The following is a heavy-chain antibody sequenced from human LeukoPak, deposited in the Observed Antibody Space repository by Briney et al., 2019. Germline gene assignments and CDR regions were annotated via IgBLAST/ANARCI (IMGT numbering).Heavy chain of an antibody. CDR2: INPNSGGT. CDR1: GYTFTGYY. CDR3: ARANWGLWDFDY. J-gene: IGHJ4*02. V-gene: IGHV1-2*06. D-gene: IGHD7-27*01. Sequence: ASVKVSCKASGYTFTGYYMHWVRQAPGQGLEWMGRINPNSGGTNYAQKFQGRVTMTRDTSISTAYMELSRLRSDDTAVYYCARANWGLWDFDYWGQGTLVTVSS.